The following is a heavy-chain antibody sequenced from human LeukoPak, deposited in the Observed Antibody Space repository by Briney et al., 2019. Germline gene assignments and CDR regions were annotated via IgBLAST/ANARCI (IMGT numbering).Heavy chain of an antibody. CDR3: ARARRRPAASRNWFDP. Sequence: SETLSLTCAVYGGSFSGYYWSRIRQPPGKGLEWIGEINHSGSTNYNPSLKSRVTISVDTSKNQFSLKLSSVTAADTAVYYCARARRRPAASRNWFDPWGQGTLVTVSS. CDR2: INHSGST. CDR1: GGSFSGYY. D-gene: IGHD2-2*01. V-gene: IGHV4-34*01. J-gene: IGHJ5*02.